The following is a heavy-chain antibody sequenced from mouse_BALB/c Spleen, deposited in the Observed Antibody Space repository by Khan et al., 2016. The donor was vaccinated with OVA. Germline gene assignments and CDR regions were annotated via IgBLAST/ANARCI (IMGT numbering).Heavy chain of an antibody. CDR2: IWSDGNT. Sequence: VQLVESGPGLAAPSQSLSITCTISGFSLTTYGVHWVRQPPGKGLEWLAVIWSDGNTNYNSALKSRLTITKDNSQSQVFLKMNSLQTDDTAIYFCARQPYYHYSILGYWGQGTTVTVSS. D-gene: IGHD2-4*01. V-gene: IGHV2-6-1*01. CDR1: GFSLTTYG. CDR3: ARQPYYHYSILGY. J-gene: IGHJ4*01.